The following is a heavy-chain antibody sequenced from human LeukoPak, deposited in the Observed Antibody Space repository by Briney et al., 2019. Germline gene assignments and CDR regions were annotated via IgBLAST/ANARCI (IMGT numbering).Heavy chain of an antibody. V-gene: IGHV4-39*01. CDR3: ARHGKEGSSFDP. Sequence: PSETLSLTCTVSGGSISSSSYYWGWIRQPPGKGLEWIGSIYYSGSTYYNPSLKSRVTISVDTSKNQFSLKLSSVTAADTAVYYCARHGKEGSSFDPWGQGTLVTVSS. D-gene: IGHD1-26*01. CDR1: GGSISSSSYY. CDR2: IYYSGST. J-gene: IGHJ5*02.